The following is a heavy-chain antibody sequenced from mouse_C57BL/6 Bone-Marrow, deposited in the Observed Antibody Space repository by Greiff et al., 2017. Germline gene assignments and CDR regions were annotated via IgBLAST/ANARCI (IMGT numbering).Heavy chain of an antibody. CDR3: ANALLCLRRYYYARDY. J-gene: IGHJ4*01. D-gene: IGHD2-2*01. V-gene: IGHV1-22*01. Sequence: EVKLQESGPELVKPGASVKMSCKASGYTFTDYNMHWVKQSHGKSLEWIGYINPNNGGTSYNQKFKGKATLTVNKSSSTAYMELRSLTSEASAVYYCANALLCLRRYYYARDYWGQGTSVTVSS. CDR1: GYTFTDYN. CDR2: INPNNGGT.